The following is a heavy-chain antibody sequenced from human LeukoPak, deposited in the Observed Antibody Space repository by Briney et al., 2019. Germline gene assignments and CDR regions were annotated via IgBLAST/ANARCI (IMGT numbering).Heavy chain of an antibody. J-gene: IGHJ5*02. CDR2: INHSGST. V-gene: IGHV4-34*01. CDR1: GGSFSGYY. D-gene: IGHD3-10*01. Sequence: PSETLSLTCAVYGGSFSGYYWSWIRQPPGKGLEWIGEINHSGSTNYNPSLKSRVTISVDTSKSQFSLKLSSVTAADTAVYYCARGLTMVRGVIWFDPWGQGTLVTVSS. CDR3: ARGLTMVRGVIWFDP.